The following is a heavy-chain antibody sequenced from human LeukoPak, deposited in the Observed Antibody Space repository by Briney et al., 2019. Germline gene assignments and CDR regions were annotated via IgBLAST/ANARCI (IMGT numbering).Heavy chain of an antibody. D-gene: IGHD6-19*01. V-gene: IGHV5-51*01. Sequence: GESLKISCKASGYSFANYWIGWVRQMPGKGLEWMGTIYPGDSDTRYSPSFRGQVTISADKSISTAYLQWSSLKASDTAMYYCARRGLADCWGQGTLVTVSS. J-gene: IGHJ4*02. CDR3: ARRGLADC. CDR1: GYSFANYW. CDR2: IYPGDSDT.